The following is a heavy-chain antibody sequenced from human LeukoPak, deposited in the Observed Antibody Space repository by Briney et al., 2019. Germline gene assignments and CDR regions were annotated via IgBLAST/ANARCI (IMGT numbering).Heavy chain of an antibody. J-gene: IGHJ4*02. Sequence: ASVKVSCKASGYTFTSYGISWVRQAPGQGLEWMGWISAYNGNTNYAQKLQGRVTMTTDTSTSTAYMELRSLGSDDTAVYYCARDSLPYIVGATISIDYWGQGTLVTVSS. CDR1: GYTFTSYG. V-gene: IGHV1-18*01. CDR3: ARDSLPYIVGATISIDY. D-gene: IGHD1-26*01. CDR2: ISAYNGNT.